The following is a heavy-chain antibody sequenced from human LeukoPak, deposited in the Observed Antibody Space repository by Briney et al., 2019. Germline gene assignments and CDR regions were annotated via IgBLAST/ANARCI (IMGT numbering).Heavy chain of an antibody. V-gene: IGHV1-8*01. J-gene: IGHJ6*03. CDR2: LDPQSGDT. CDR1: GYSFSTFD. D-gene: IGHD2-2*01. CDR3: ARSRRGYQMDV. Sequence: ASVKVSCKASGYSFSTFDSNWVRQAAGQGPEWMGRLDPQSGDTDYVQKFQGRVIMTTNTSINTAYLELRGLTSDDTAVYYCARSRRGYQMDVGGRGTTVPVT.